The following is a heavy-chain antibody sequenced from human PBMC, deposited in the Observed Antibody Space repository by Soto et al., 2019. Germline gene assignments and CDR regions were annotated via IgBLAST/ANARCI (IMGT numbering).Heavy chain of an antibody. CDR3: ARGRSSHDAFDI. CDR1: RFPIACCY. J-gene: IGHJ3*02. V-gene: IGHV1-46*01. Sequence: GAPGEACSESTRFPIACCYMCSGPQAPGQGLEWMGIINPSGGSTSYAQKFQGRVTMTRDTSTSTVYMELSSLRSEDTAVYYCARGRSSHDAFDIWGQGTMVTVSS. CDR2: INPSGGST. D-gene: IGHD3-10*01.